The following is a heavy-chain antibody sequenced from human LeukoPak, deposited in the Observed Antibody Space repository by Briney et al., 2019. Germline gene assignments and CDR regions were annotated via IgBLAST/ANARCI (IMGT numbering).Heavy chain of an antibody. J-gene: IGHJ5*02. CDR1: GYTLTELS. CDR3: ASSGYCSSTSCFNLHNWFDP. V-gene: IGHV1-24*01. CDR2: FDPEVGET. D-gene: IGHD2-2*01. Sequence: ASVKVSCKVSGYTLTELSMHWVRQAPGKGLEWMGGFDPEVGETIYAQKFQGRVTMTEDTSTDTAYMEPSSLRSEDTAVYYCASSGYCSSTSCFNLHNWFDPWGQGTLVTVSS.